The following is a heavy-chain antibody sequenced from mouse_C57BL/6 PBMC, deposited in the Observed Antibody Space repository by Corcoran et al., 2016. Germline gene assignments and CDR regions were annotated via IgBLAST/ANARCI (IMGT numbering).Heavy chain of an antibody. CDR1: GYTFTTYG. Sequence: QIQLVQSGPELKKPGETVKISCKASGYTFTTYGMSWVKQAPGKGLKWMGWINTYSGVPTYADDFKGRFAFSLETSASTAYLQINNLKNEDTATYFCARGVFDYWGQGTTLTVSS. J-gene: IGHJ2*01. V-gene: IGHV9-3*01. CDR3: ARGVFDY. CDR2: INTYSGVP.